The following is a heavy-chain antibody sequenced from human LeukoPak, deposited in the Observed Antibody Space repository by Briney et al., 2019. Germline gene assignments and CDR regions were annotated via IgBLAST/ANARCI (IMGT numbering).Heavy chain of an antibody. J-gene: IGHJ5*02. CDR2: ISSSASST. D-gene: IGHD2/OR15-2a*01. Sequence: GGTLRLSCSASGFSFSSYEMNWVRQAPGKGLEWVSHISSSASSTYYAHSVKVRFTISRDNAKTSLYLQMNSLTAEDTAVYSCARGPILVDLWGQGTLVIVSS. CDR3: ARGPILVDL. CDR1: GFSFSSYE. V-gene: IGHV3-48*03.